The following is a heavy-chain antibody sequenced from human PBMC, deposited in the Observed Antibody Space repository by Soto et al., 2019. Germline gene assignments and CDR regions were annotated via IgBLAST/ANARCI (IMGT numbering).Heavy chain of an antibody. CDR3: ANRIRIAAAGTGHHDWFDP. CDR2: ISGSGGST. V-gene: IGHV3-23*01. CDR1: GFTFSSYA. D-gene: IGHD6-13*01. J-gene: IGHJ5*02. Sequence: GGSLRLSCAASGFTFSSYAMSWVRQAPGKGLEWVSAISGSGGSTYYADSVKGRFTISRDNSKNTLFLQMNSLRAEDTAVYYCANRIRIAAAGTGHHDWFDPWGQGTLVTVSS.